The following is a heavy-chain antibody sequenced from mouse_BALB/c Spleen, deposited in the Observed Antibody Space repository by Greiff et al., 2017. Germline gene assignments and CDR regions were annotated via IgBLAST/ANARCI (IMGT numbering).Heavy chain of an antibody. CDR1: GFTFSSYG. J-gene: IGHJ2*01. V-gene: IGHV5-6*02. CDR2: ISSGGSYT. Sequence: DVKLVESGGDLVKPGGSLKLSCAASGFTFSSYGMSWVRQTPDKRLEWVATISSGGSYTYYPDSVKGRFTISRDNAKNTLYLQMSSLKSEDTAMYYCARQETLFDYWGQGTTLTVSS. CDR3: ARQETLFDY.